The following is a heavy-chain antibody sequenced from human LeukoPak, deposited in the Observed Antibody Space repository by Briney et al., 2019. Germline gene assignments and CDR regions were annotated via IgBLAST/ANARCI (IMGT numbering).Heavy chain of an antibody. CDR1: GFTFSSYA. CDR2: ISGSGGST. D-gene: IGHD5/OR15-5a*01. V-gene: IGHV3-23*01. CDR3: AKGFLVDGLVYYFDY. Sequence: AGGSLGLSCAASGFTFSSYAMSWVRQAPGKGLEWVSAISGSGGSTYYADSVKGRFTISRDNSKNTLYLQMNSLRAEDTAVYYCAKGFLVDGLVYYFDYWGQGTLVTVSS. J-gene: IGHJ4*02.